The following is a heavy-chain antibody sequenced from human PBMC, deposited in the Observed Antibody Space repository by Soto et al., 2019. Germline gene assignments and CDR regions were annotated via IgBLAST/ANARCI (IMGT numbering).Heavy chain of an antibody. CDR3: ARANDYTNYVWFDP. D-gene: IGHD4-4*01. J-gene: IGHJ5*02. Sequence: QVQLAQSGAEATKPGSSVKVSCKASGGTLNSYTISWLRQAPGQGLEWMGKIIPMLGTADYAQKFQGRITITADTSTGTAYMELSSLPSEDTAVYFCARANDYTNYVWFDPWGQGTLVTVSS. CDR2: IIPMLGTA. V-gene: IGHV1-69*08. CDR1: GGTLNSYT.